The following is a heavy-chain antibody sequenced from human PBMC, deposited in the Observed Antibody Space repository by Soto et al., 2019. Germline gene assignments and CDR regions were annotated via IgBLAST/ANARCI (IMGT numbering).Heavy chain of an antibody. CDR3: ARDLTGDPIY. CDR2: INPNSGDT. CDR1: GYTFTGSS. Sequence: QVQLVQSGAEVKKTGASVNVSCEASGYTFTGSSIHWVRQAPGQGLEWMGYINPNSGDTIFAQKFQGRVTMTRDTSISTAYMELSRVASDDTAVYYCARDLTGDPIYWGQGTLVTVSS. V-gene: IGHV1-2*02. J-gene: IGHJ4*02. D-gene: IGHD7-27*01.